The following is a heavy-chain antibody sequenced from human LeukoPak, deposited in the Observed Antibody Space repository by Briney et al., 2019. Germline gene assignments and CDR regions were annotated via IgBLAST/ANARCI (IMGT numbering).Heavy chain of an antibody. V-gene: IGHV3-9*01. CDR1: GFTFDDYA. Sequence: GGSLRLSCAASGFTFDDYAMHWVRQAPGKGLEWVSGISWNSGSIGYADSVKGRFTISRDNAKNSLYLQMNSLRAEDTVLYYCAKGPLSIAASNWFDPWGQGTLVTVSS. D-gene: IGHD6-6*01. J-gene: IGHJ5*02. CDR3: AKGPLSIAASNWFDP. CDR2: ISWNSGSI.